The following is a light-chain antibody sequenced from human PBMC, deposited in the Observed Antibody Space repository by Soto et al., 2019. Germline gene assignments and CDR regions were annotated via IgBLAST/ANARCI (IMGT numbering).Light chain of an antibody. CDR2: DVN. J-gene: IGLJ1*01. CDR3: TSYTGSKTIEV. V-gene: IGLV2-14*03. CDR1: SSDIGAYNY. Sequence: QSALTQPASVSGSPGQSITISCTGTSSDIGAYNYVSWYRQHPGKAPQLLIYDVNNRPSGVSHRFSGSKSGNTASLTISGLQSEDEADYFCTSYTGSKTIEVFGPGTKLTVL.